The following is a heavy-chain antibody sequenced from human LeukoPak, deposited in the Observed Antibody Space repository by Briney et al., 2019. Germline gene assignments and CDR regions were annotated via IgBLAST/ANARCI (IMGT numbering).Heavy chain of an antibody. D-gene: IGHD4-17*01. CDR1: GFTFTSYS. V-gene: IGHV3-21*01. Sequence: PGGSLRLSCAASGFTFTSYSMNWVRQAPGKGLEWVSSISSSSSYIYYADSVKGRFTISRDNAKNSLYLQMNSLRAEDTAVYYCARELYGDYAVGYWGQGTLVTVSS. CDR3: ARELYGDYAVGY. CDR2: ISSSSSYI. J-gene: IGHJ4*02.